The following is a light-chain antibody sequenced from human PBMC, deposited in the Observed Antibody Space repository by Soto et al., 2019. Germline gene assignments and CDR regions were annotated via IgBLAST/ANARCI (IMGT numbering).Light chain of an antibody. CDR2: RAS. V-gene: IGKV1-39*01. CDR1: QTVSTY. J-gene: IGKJ1*01. Sequence: DIQMTQSPSSLSASVGDRVTISCRASQTVSTYLHWYHQKPGIAPRLLISRASSVRTGVPPRFSGSGSGRDFTLTISSLRPEDIGTYFCQQSYSSPWTFGPGTKVEI. CDR3: QQSYSSPWT.